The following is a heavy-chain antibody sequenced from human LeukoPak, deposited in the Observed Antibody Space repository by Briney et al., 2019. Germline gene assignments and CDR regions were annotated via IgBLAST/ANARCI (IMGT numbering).Heavy chain of an antibody. Sequence: TGGSLRLSCAASQFTFSSYAMSWIRQAPGKGLEWVPVISGSGSSTYYADSVKGRFTISRDNSKNTLYLQMNSLRVEDTAVYYCAKTPGGYYDILTGYYPFDYWGQGTRVTVSS. CDR1: QFTFSSYA. CDR2: ISGSGSST. D-gene: IGHD3-9*01. CDR3: AKTPGGYYDILTGYYPFDY. V-gene: IGHV3-23*01. J-gene: IGHJ4*02.